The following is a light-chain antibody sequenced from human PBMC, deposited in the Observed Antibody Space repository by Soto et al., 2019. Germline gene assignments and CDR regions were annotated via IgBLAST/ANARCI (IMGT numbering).Light chain of an antibody. CDR2: DNN. J-gene: IGLJ2*01. CDR1: SFNIGNNY. CDR3: GTWDSSLSAGV. V-gene: IGLV1-51*01. Sequence: QSVLTQPPSVSAAPGKKVTISCSGSSFNIGNNYVSWYQQLPGTAPKLLIYDNNKRPSGIPDRFSGSKSGTSATLGITGLQTGDEADYYCGTWDSSLSAGVFGGGTQLTVL.